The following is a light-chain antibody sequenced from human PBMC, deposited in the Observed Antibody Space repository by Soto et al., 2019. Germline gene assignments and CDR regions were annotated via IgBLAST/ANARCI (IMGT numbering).Light chain of an antibody. CDR1: QKIITY. CDR2: GAS. Sequence: DIQMTQSPSSLSASVGDRVTITCRASQKIITYLNWYQQKPGKAPKLLIYGASTLQSGVPLRFSGGGSGTDFILTISSLQPEDFATYYCQQSYGPPLTFGQGTKVEV. CDR3: QQSYGPPLT. J-gene: IGKJ1*01. V-gene: IGKV1-39*01.